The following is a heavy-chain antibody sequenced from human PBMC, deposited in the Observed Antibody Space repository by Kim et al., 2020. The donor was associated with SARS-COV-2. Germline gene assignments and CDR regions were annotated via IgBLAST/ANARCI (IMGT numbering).Heavy chain of an antibody. CDR1: GGSISNYY. CDR3: AKGYYYDNSGHFDY. CDR2: SHHNGRA. V-gene: IGHV4-59*13. D-gene: IGHD3-22*01. Sequence: SETLSLTCTISGGSISNYYLSWIRQPPGKGLEWIGYSHHNGRANSNPSLKSRVSISVDASKNQLSLKLSSVTAADTAVYYCAKGYYYDNSGHFDYWGQGPLVTVPS. J-gene: IGHJ4*02.